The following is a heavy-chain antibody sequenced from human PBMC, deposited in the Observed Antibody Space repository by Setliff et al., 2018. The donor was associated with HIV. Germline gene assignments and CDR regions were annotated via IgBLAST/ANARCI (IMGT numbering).Heavy chain of an antibody. D-gene: IGHD2-15*01. CDR1: GGTFSSHA. V-gene: IGHV3-30*16. CDR2: ISYDGSNK. J-gene: IGHJ6*03. Sequence: SCKASGGTFSSHAISWVRQAPGQGLEWMAVISYDGSNKYYADSVKGRFTISRDNSKNTLFLQMNSLRAEDTAVYYCARVYCSGGSCYSYYYYYYMDVWGKGTTVTVSS. CDR3: ARVYCSGGSCYSYYYYYYMDV.